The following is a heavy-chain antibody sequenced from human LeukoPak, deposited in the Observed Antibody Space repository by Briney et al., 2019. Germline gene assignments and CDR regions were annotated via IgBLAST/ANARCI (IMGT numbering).Heavy chain of an antibody. J-gene: IGHJ5*02. Sequence: PSETLSLTCTVSGGSISSYYWSWIRQPAGKGLEWIGRIYTSGSTNYNPSLKSRVTMSVDTSKNQFSLKQSSVTAADTAVYYCARVVMSGWLYPNCFDPWGQGTLVTVSS. D-gene: IGHD6-19*01. V-gene: IGHV4-4*07. CDR1: GGSISSYY. CDR2: IYTSGST. CDR3: ARVVMSGWLYPNCFDP.